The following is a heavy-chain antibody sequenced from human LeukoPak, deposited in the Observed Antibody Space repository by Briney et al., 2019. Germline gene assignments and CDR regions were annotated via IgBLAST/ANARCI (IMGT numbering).Heavy chain of an antibody. V-gene: IGHV3-23*01. CDR1: GSTFSTNA. Sequence: GSLRLSCAASGSTFSTNAMTWVRQAPGHGLEWISAISGNGTNTYYADSVKGWFTISRDNSTNTPYLQMNSLRAEDTAVYYCAIGLYGGPFDYWGQGTLVTVSS. D-gene: IGHD4-17*01. J-gene: IGHJ4*02. CDR2: ISGNGTNT. CDR3: AIGLYGGPFDY.